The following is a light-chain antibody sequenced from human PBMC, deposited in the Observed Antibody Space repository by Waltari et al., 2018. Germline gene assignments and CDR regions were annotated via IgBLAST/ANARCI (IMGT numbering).Light chain of an antibody. CDR2: KHT. V-gene: IGLV3-25*03. CDR1: AFPRQS. Sequence: SYELTKPPPVSVSPGQTARITCSGEAFPRQSAYWYQQKPGQAAVMVIYKHTERPSGIPARFSGSSSGTTVTLTISGDQAEDEADYYCLSADSSGPYLYVFGTGTTVTVL. CDR3: LSADSSGPYLYV. J-gene: IGLJ1*01.